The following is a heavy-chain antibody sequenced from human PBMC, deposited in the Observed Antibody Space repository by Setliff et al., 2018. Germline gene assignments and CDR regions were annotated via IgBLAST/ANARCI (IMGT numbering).Heavy chain of an antibody. CDR2: IWYDGSNK. V-gene: IGHV3-33*08. J-gene: IGHJ4*02. D-gene: IGHD1-20*01. CDR3: ARDRGVTATY. Sequence: GSLRLSCSASGFTFSSYRMHWVRQAPGKGLEWVAVIWYDGSNKYYADSVKGRFTISRDNSKNTLYLQMNSLRAEDTAVYYCARDRGVTATYWGQGTLVTVSS. CDR1: GFTFSSYR.